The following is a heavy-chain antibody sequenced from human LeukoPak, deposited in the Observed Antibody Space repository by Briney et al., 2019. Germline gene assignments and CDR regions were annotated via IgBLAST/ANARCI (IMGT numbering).Heavy chain of an antibody. J-gene: IGHJ4*02. V-gene: IGHV4-39*01. CDR3: ARPAGSSSWGGLGYYFDY. CDR2: IYYSGST. D-gene: IGHD6-6*01. Sequence: SETLSLXCTVSGGSISSSSYYWAWIRQPPGKGLEWIGSIYYSGSTYYNPSLKSRVTISVDTSKNQFSLKLSSVTAADTAVYYCARPAGSSSWGGLGYYFDYWGQGTLVTVSS. CDR1: GGSISSSSYY.